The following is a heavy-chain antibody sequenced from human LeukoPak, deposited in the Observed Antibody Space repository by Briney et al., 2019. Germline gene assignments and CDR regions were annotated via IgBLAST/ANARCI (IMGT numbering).Heavy chain of an antibody. CDR3: ARVFWETVNTGYYSDF. D-gene: IGHD3-22*01. J-gene: IGHJ4*02. CDR1: GFIFDDYA. CDR2: ITSSSSHI. Sequence: GGSLRLSCAASGFIFDDYAMHWVRQVPGKGLEWVSSITSSSSHIFYADSVRGRFTISRDNANNALHLQMNSLRAEDTAVYYCARVFWETVNTGYYSDFWGQGTLVTVSS. V-gene: IGHV3-21*01.